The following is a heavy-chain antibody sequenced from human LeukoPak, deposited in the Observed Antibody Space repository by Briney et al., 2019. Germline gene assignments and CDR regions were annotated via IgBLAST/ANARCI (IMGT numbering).Heavy chain of an antibody. Sequence: GGSLRLSCAASGFTFSSYSMNWVRQAPGKGLEWVSSISSSSSYIYYADSVKGRFTISRDNAKNSLYLQMNSLRAEDTAVYYCARDGGGSYYVGNWFDPWGQGTLVTVSS. CDR2: ISSSSSYI. J-gene: IGHJ5*02. CDR1: GFTFSSYS. CDR3: ARDGGGSYYVGNWFDP. D-gene: IGHD1-26*01. V-gene: IGHV3-21*01.